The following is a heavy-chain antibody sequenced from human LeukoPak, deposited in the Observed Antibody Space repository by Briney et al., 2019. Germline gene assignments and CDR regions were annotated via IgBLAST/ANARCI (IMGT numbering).Heavy chain of an antibody. CDR3: ARHDRDGYNDYYRGMDV. J-gene: IGHJ6*02. CDR1: GYSFTNYW. D-gene: IGHD5-24*01. CDR2: IYPDDSDT. V-gene: IGHV5-51*01. Sequence: GESLKISCKGSGYSFTNYWIGWVRHMPGKGLEWMGIIYPDDSDTTYSPSFQGQVTISADKSISTAYLQWSSLKASDTAMYYCARHDRDGYNDYYRGMDVWGQGTTVSVSS.